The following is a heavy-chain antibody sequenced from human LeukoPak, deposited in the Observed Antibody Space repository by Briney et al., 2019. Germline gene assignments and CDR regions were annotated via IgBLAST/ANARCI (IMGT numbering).Heavy chain of an antibody. V-gene: IGHV3-23*01. D-gene: IGHD4-17*01. J-gene: IGHJ4*02. CDR3: AKGGVLYGDYQTGSS. Sequence: GGSLSLSCEASGLTFSSYAMTWLRQAPGQGLEWVSEISGSGGSTYYADSVKGRFTVSRDNSKTTLYLQMHRLRADDTAIYYCAKGGVLYGDYQTGSSWGQGIWVTVSS. CDR1: GLTFSSYA. CDR2: ISGSGGST.